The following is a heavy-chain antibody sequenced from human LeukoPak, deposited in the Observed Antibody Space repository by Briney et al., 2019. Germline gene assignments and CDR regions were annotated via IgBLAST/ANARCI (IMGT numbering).Heavy chain of an antibody. CDR1: GGSISSYY. J-gene: IGHJ5*02. CDR3: ARGRNSYDSSGPGGNWFDP. Sequence: PETLSLTCTVSGGSISSYYWSWIRQPPGKGLEWIGYIYYSGSTNYNPSLKSRVTISVDTSKNQFSLKLSSVTAADTAVYYCARGRNSYDSSGPGGNWFDPWGQGTLVTVSS. D-gene: IGHD3-22*01. V-gene: IGHV4-59*01. CDR2: IYYSGST.